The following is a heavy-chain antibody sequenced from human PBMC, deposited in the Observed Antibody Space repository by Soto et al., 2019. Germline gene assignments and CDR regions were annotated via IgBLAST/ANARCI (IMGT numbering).Heavy chain of an antibody. D-gene: IGHD6-19*01. CDR3: ARARVHSSNSPIDY. CDR2: ISYDGSNK. J-gene: IGHJ4*02. V-gene: IGHV3-30-3*01. CDR1: GFTFSSYA. Sequence: GGSLRLSCAASGFTFSSYAMHWVRQAPGKGLEWVAVISYDGSNKYYADSVKGRFTISRDNSKNTLYLQMNSLRVEDTAVYYCARARVHSSNSPIDYWGQGTLVTVSS.